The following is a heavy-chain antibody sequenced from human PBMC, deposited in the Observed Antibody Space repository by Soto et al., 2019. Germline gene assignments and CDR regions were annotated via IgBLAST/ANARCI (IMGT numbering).Heavy chain of an antibody. CDR3: AKDNRWNCSSTSCLESWFDP. V-gene: IGHV3-9*01. D-gene: IGHD2-2*01. CDR2: ISWNSGGI. J-gene: IGHJ5*02. CDR1: GFTFDDYA. Sequence: GGSLRLSCAASGFTFDDYAMHWVRQAPGKGLEWVSGISWNSGGIGYADPVKGRFTISRDNAKNSLYLQMNSLRAEDTALYYCAKDNRWNCSSTSCLESWFDPWGQGTLVTVSS.